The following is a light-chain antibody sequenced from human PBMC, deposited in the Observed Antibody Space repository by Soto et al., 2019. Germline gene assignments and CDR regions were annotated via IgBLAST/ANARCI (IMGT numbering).Light chain of an antibody. Sequence: QLVLTQPPSASASLGASVKLTCTLSSGHNSYAIAWHQQQPEKGPRYLMTLNSDGSHSKGDGIPDRFSGSSSGAERYLTISSLQSEDEADYYCQTWSTDIRVFGGGTKLTVL. CDR2: LNSDGSH. V-gene: IGLV4-69*01. CDR1: SGHNSYA. CDR3: QTWSTDIRV. J-gene: IGLJ3*02.